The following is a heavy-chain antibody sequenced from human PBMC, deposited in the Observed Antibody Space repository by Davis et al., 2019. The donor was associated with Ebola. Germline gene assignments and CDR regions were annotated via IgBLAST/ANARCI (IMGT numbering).Heavy chain of an antibody. CDR2: ISGNGGTT. CDR3: ARVMTTVTTGWFDP. CDR1: GFTFSNYA. V-gene: IGHV3-64*04. J-gene: IGHJ5*02. Sequence: GESLKISCSASGFTFSNYAMHWVRQAPGKGLEYVSAISGNGGTTYYADSVKGRFTISRDNAKNSLYLQMNSLRAEDTAVYYCARVMTTVTTGWFDPWGQGTLVTVSS. D-gene: IGHD4-17*01.